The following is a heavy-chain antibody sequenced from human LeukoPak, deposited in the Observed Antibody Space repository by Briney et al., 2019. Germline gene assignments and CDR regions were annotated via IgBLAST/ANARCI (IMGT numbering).Heavy chain of an antibody. V-gene: IGHV1-58*01. Sequence: ASVKVSCKASGFTFTSSAVQWVRQARGQRLEWIGWIVVGSGNTNYAQKFQERVTITRDMSTSTAYMELSSLRSEDTAVYYCARGREYDILTGYYTAAWFDPWGQGTLVTVSS. D-gene: IGHD3-9*01. CDR1: GFTFTSSA. CDR2: IVVGSGNT. CDR3: ARGREYDILTGYYTAAWFDP. J-gene: IGHJ5*02.